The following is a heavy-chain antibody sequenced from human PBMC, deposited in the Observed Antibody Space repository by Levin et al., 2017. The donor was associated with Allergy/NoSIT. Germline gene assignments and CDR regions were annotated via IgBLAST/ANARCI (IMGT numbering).Heavy chain of an antibody. D-gene: IGHD2-2*01. CDR3: ARSTVVVPAAISVDAFDI. CDR2: MNPNSGNT. V-gene: IGHV1-8*01. Sequence: ASVKVSCKASGYTFTSYDINWVRQATGQGLEWMGWMNPNSGNTGYAQKFQGRVTMTRNTSISTAYMELSSLRSEDTAVYYCARSTVVVPAAISVDAFDIWGQGTMVTVSS. J-gene: IGHJ3*02. CDR1: GYTFTSYD.